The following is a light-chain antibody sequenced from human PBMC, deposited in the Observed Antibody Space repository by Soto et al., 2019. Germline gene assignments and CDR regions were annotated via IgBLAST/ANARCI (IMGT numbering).Light chain of an antibody. CDR3: GTWDSSLSAVV. V-gene: IGLV1-51*01. Sequence: QSVLTQPPSVSAAPGQKVTISCSGSSSNIGNNYVSWYQQLPETAPKLLIYDNNKRPSGIPDRFSGSKSGTSATLGITGLQTRDEADYYCGTWDSSLSAVVFGGGTKVTVL. CDR2: DNN. J-gene: IGLJ2*01. CDR1: SSNIGNNY.